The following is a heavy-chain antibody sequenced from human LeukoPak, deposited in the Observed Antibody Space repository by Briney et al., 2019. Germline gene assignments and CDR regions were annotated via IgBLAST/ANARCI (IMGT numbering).Heavy chain of an antibody. V-gene: IGHV3-33*01. D-gene: IGHD6-13*01. CDR3: ARESTAAGTSEIDS. J-gene: IGHJ4*02. Sequence: GGSLRLSSAASGFTFKSYGMHWVRQAPGRGLEWVAVIWYDGTGKYYADSVKGRFTISRDNSKNTLYLQMNSLRADDTALYYCARESTAAGTSEIDSWGQGTLVTVSS. CDR1: GFTFKSYG. CDR2: IWYDGTGK.